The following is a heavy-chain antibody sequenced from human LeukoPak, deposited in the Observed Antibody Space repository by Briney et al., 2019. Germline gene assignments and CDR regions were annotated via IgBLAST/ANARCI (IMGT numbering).Heavy chain of an antibody. CDR1: GFTFSSYA. CDR2: ISGSGGST. J-gene: IGHJ4*02. Sequence: GGSLRLSCAASGFTFSSYAMSWVRQAPGKGLEWVSAISGSGGSTYYADSVKGRFTISRDNSKNTLYLQMNSLRAEGTAVYYCAKGAARGYSGYDPYFDYWGQGTLVTVSS. D-gene: IGHD5-12*01. CDR3: AKGAARGYSGYDPYFDY. V-gene: IGHV3-23*01.